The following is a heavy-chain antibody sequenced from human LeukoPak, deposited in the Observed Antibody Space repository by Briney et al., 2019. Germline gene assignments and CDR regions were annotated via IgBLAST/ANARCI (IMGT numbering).Heavy chain of an antibody. Sequence: PGGSLRLSCAASGFTFSSYSMNWVRQAPGKGLEWVSSISSSSSYIYYADSVKGRFTISRDNAKNSLYLQMNSLRAEDTAVYYCAKDTAIGAAAYYFDYWGQGTLVTVSS. CDR2: ISSSSSYI. CDR3: AKDTAIGAAAYYFDY. J-gene: IGHJ4*02. CDR1: GFTFSSYS. D-gene: IGHD6-13*01. V-gene: IGHV3-21*01.